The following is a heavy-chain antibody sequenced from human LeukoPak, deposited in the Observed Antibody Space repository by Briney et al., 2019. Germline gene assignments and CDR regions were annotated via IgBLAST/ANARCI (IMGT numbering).Heavy chain of an antibody. J-gene: IGHJ4*02. CDR1: GGSISSYY. Sequence: PSETLSLTCTVSGGSISSYYWSWIRQPPGKGLEWIGYIYYNGSTNYNPSLKSRVTISVDTSKNQFSLKLSSVTAADTAVYYCARSYYDYVWGSYRYDDWGQGTLVTVSS. V-gene: IGHV4-59*01. CDR2: IYYNGST. CDR3: ARSYYDYVWGSYRYDD. D-gene: IGHD3-16*02.